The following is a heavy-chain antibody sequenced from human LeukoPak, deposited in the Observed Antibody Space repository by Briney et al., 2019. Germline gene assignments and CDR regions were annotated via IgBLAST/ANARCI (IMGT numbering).Heavy chain of an antibody. CDR3: ARVSNYYDSSGYNYYFDY. J-gene: IGHJ4*02. CDR2: IYSGGST. D-gene: IGHD3-22*01. V-gene: IGHV3-53*01. Sequence: GGSLRLSCAASGFIVSNNYMSWVRQAPGKGLEWVSVIYSGGSTYYADSVKGRFTISRDNSKNTLYLQMNSLRAEDTAVYYCARVSNYYDSSGYNYYFDYWGQGTLVTVSS. CDR1: GFIVSNNY.